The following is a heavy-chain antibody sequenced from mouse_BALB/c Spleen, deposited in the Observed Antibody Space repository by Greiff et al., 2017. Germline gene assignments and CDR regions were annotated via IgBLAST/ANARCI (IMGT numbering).Heavy chain of an antibody. CDR1: GFTFSSYT. V-gene: IGHV5-9*03. CDR3: ASPIYYGKGGYAMDY. CDR2: ISSGGGNT. Sequence: EVMLVESGGGLVKPGGSLKLSCAASGFTFSSYTMSWVRQTPEKRLEWVATISSGGGNTYYPDSVKGRFTISRDNAKNNLYLQMSSLRSEDTALYYCASPIYYGKGGYAMDYWGQGTSVTVSS. J-gene: IGHJ4*01. D-gene: IGHD2-1*01.